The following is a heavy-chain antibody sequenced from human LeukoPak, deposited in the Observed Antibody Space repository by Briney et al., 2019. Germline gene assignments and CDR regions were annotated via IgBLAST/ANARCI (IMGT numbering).Heavy chain of an antibody. CDR1: GGSISSRSYY. V-gene: IGHV4-39*07. CDR2: IYYSGST. J-gene: IGHJ4*02. Sequence: SETLSLTCTVSGGSISSRSYYWGWIRQPPGKGLEWIGSIYYSGSTYHNPSLKSRGTMSVDTSKNQFSLKLSSVTAADTAVYYCASDTMVRGVIIPANYWGQGTLVTVSS. D-gene: IGHD3-10*01. CDR3: ASDTMVRGVIIPANY.